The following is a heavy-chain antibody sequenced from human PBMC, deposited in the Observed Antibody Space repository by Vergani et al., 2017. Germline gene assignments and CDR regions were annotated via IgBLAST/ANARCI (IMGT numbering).Heavy chain of an antibody. D-gene: IGHD3-22*01. J-gene: IGHJ4*02. CDR1: GFTFSSYG. V-gene: IGHV3-30*18. CDR2: MSYDGSNK. CDR3: AKVSSGYYDSSGYADVPFDY. Sequence: QVQLVESGGGVVQPGRSLRLSCAASGFTFSSYGMHWVRQAPGKGLEWVAIMSYDGSNKYYADSVKGRFTISRDNSKNTLYLQMNSLRAEDTAVYYCAKVSSGYYDSSGYADVPFDYWGQGTLVTVSS.